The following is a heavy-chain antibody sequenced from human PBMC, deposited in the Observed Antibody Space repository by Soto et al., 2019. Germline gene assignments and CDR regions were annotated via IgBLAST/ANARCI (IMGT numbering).Heavy chain of an antibody. V-gene: IGHV3-23*01. CDR3: ARTITGYFWAGAY. D-gene: IGHD1-1*01. CDR1: GFTFNMYA. CDR2: VGGSDTNT. Sequence: RRLSCAASGFTFNMYAMSWVRQAPGKGLEWVSGVGGSDTNTYYADFVKGRFTISRDNSKNTLYLQMDSLRAEDTAIYYCARTITGYFWAGAYWGQGTLVTVSS. J-gene: IGHJ4*02.